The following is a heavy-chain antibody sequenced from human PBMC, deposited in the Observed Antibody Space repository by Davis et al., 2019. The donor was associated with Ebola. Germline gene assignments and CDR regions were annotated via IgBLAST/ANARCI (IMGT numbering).Heavy chain of an antibody. Sequence: AASVKVFCKAVGDTLTSYAMTWVRQAPGQGLEWMGGIIPVFRTASYAQKFQGRVTITADESTRTAYMELNGLRSEDTAVYYCAHLGPQRYCSGGGCHGYLDFWGQGTLVTVSS. J-gene: IGHJ4*02. CDR2: IIPVFRTA. V-gene: IGHV1-69*13. D-gene: IGHD2-15*01. CDR1: GDTLTSYA. CDR3: AHLGPQRYCSGGGCHGYLDF.